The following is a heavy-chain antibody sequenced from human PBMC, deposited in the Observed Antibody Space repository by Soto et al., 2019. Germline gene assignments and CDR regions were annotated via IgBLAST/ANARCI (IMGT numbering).Heavy chain of an antibody. J-gene: IGHJ4*02. D-gene: IGHD6-25*01. V-gene: IGHV4-59*01. CDR1: GVSISSYF. CDR2: TYHRGST. CDR3: ARIGGYHGPLDY. Sequence: SETLSLTCSVSGVSISSYFWSWIRQAPGGGLEWIGYTYHRGSTNYSPSLKSRVAISLDTSENQFSLKVNSVTAADTAVYYYARIGGYHGPLDYWGQGTPVTVSS.